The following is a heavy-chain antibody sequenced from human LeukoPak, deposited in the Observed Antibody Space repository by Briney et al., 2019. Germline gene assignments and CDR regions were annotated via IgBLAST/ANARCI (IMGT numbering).Heavy chain of an antibody. D-gene: IGHD2-15*01. CDR1: GFTFSSYS. CDR3: ARYCSGGYCYSPFPFDY. Sequence: GGTLRLSCAASGFTFSSYSMNWVRQAPGKGLEWVSYINSSSGTIYYTDAVKGRFTISRDNAKNSLYLQMDSLRDEDTAVYYCARYCSGGYCYSPFPFDYWGQGTLVTV. V-gene: IGHV3-48*02. CDR2: INSSSGTI. J-gene: IGHJ4*02.